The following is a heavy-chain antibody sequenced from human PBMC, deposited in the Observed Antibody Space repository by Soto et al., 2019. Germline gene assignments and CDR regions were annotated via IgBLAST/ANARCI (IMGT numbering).Heavy chain of an antibody. Sequence: QVQLVESGGGVVQPGRSLRLSCAASGFTFRSYHMHWVRQAPGKGLEWVASISYDENNKYYTDSVKSRFTISRDNSKNTLYLQMNSLRAEDTAVYYCARAMDAAMASKDNWFDPWGQGTLVTVSS. J-gene: IGHJ5*02. D-gene: IGHD5-18*01. V-gene: IGHV3-30-3*01. CDR3: ARAMDAAMASKDNWFDP. CDR2: ISYDENNK. CDR1: GFTFRSYH.